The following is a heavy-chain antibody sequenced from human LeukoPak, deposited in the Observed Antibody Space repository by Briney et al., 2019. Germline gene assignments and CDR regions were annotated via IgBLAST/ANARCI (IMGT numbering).Heavy chain of an antibody. Sequence: GRSLRLSCAASGFTFSSYGMHWVRQAPGKGLEWVAVIWYDGSNKYYADSVKGRFTISRDNSKSKLYLQMNSLRAEDTALYYCAKGTPFYAMDVWGQGTTVIVSS. CDR2: IWYDGSNK. J-gene: IGHJ6*02. V-gene: IGHV3-33*03. CDR3: AKGTPFYAMDV. D-gene: IGHD1-7*01. CDR1: GFTFSSYG.